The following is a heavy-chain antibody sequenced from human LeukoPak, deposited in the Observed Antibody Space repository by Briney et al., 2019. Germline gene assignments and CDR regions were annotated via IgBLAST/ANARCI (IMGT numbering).Heavy chain of an antibody. CDR3: ARVVRWPEGWFDP. CDR2: IYHSGNT. V-gene: IGHV4-30-2*01. CDR1: GGSISSGSYY. Sequence: SQTLSLTCTVSGGSISSGSYYWSWIRQPPGKGPEWVGYIYHSGNTYYNPSLKSRVTISVDTTKNQFSLKLSSVTAADTAVYYCARVVRWPEGWFDPWGQGTLVTVSS. J-gene: IGHJ5*02. D-gene: IGHD3-3*01.